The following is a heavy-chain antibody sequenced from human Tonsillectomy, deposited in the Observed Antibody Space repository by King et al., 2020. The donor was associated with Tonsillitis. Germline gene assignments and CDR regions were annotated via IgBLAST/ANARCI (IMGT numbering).Heavy chain of an antibody. CDR2: IYYSGSI. CDR1: GGSISSGVYS. D-gene: IGHD2-15*01. Sequence: QLQESGPGLVKPSQTLSLTCAVSGGSISSGVYSWSWIRQPPGKGLEWIGYIYYSGSIYYNPSLKSRVTISVDTSKNQFSLKLSSVTAADTAVYYCARKVVVAARVRYDMDGWGQGTTVTVSS. CDR3: ARKVVVAARVRYDMDG. J-gene: IGHJ6*02. V-gene: IGHV4-30-4*07.